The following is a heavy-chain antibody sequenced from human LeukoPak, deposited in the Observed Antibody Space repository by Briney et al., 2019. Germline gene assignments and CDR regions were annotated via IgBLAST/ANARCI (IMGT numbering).Heavy chain of an antibody. J-gene: IGHJ5*02. CDR3: ARDLGTVTTSSWFDP. CDR1: GYTFTGYY. CDR2: INPNSGGT. D-gene: IGHD4-17*01. V-gene: IGHV1-2*02. Sequence: GASVKVSCKASGYTFTGYYMHWVRQAPGQGLEWMGWINPNSGGTNYARKLQGRVTMTTDTSTSTAYMELRSLRSDDTAVYYCARDLGTVTTSSWFDPWGQGTLVTVSS.